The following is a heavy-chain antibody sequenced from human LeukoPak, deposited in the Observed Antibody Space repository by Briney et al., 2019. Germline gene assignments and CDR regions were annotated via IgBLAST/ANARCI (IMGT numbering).Heavy chain of an antibody. J-gene: IGHJ4*02. Sequence: GGSLRLSCAASGFTFSSYSMTWVRQAPGKGLEWVSSISSSSSYIYYADSVEGRFTISRDNAKNSLYLQMNSLRAEDTAVYYCARGVAVAGTFGRPYYFDYWGQGTLVTVSS. V-gene: IGHV3-21*01. CDR2: ISSSSSYI. CDR1: GFTFSSYS. CDR3: ARGVAVAGTFGRPYYFDY. D-gene: IGHD6-19*01.